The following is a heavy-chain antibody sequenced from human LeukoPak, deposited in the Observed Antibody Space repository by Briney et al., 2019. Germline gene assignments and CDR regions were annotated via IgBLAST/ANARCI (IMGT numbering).Heavy chain of an antibody. CDR3: ARFPYGDYLVDP. V-gene: IGHV1-2*02. CDR2: INPNSGGT. CDR1: GYTFTDYY. Sequence: ASVKVSCKASGYTFTDYYMHWVRQAPGQGLEWMGWINPNSGGTNYAQKFQGRVTMTRDTSISTAYMELNRLRSDDTAVYYCARFPYGDYLVDPWGQGTLVTVSS. J-gene: IGHJ5*02. D-gene: IGHD4-17*01.